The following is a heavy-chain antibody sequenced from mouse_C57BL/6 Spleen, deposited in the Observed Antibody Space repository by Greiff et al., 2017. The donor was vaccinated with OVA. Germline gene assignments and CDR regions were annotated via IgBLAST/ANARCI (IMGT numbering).Heavy chain of an antibody. D-gene: IGHD1-1*01. CDR1: GYTFTSYW. V-gene: IGHV1-50*01. CDR2: IDPSDSYT. J-gene: IGHJ2*01. CDR3: ARDSRGDY. Sequence: QVQLQQPGAELVKPGASVKLSCKASGYTFTSYWMQWVKQRPGQGLEWIGEIDPSDSYTNYNQKFKGKATLTVDTSSSTAYMQLSSLTSEDSAVYYGARDSRGDYWGKGTTLTVSS.